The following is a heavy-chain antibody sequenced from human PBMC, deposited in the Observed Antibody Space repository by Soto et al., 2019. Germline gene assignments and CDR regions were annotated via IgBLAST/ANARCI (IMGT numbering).Heavy chain of an antibody. Sequence: PGGSLRLSCAASGFSFSSYGMHWLRQAAGKGLEWVAVISYDGSNKYYADSVRGRFTISRDNSKNTLYLQMNSLRPEDTAVFHCAKERMEQYQLLPFFDYWGQGTLVTVSS. CDR1: GFSFSSYG. CDR3: AKERMEQYQLLPFFDY. V-gene: IGHV3-30*18. CDR2: ISYDGSNK. D-gene: IGHD2-2*01. J-gene: IGHJ4*02.